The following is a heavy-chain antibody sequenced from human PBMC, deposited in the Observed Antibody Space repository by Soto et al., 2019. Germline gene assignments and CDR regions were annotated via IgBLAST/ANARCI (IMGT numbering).Heavy chain of an antibody. V-gene: IGHV3-30*18. CDR2: ISYEGSKT. CDR1: GFTFSDYG. J-gene: IGHJ6*02. CDR3: AKDHWAAYSGYAIRNDLDV. Sequence: QVQLVESGGGVVQPGRSLRPSWAASGFTFSDYGIHWVRQAPGKGLEGVAVISYEGSKTYYADSVKGRFTISRDNSKNTLYLQMASLRPEDTAVYYCAKDHWAAYSGYAIRNDLDVWGQGTTVTVSS. D-gene: IGHD5-12*01.